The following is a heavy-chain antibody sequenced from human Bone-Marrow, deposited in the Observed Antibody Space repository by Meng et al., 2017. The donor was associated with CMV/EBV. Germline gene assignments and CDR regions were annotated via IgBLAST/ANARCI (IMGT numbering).Heavy chain of an antibody. V-gene: IGHV3-15*01. CDR3: TTDQVGATIFDY. J-gene: IGHJ4*02. Sequence: AGLTCKNAWMRWVREGAGKGLGWEGRMKNKTDGRTREYAAPEKDRLIIERDDSKNTLYLQMNSLKTEDTAVYYWTTDQVGATIFDYWGQGTLVTVSS. CDR1: GLTCKNAW. CDR2: MKNKTDGRTR. D-gene: IGHD1-26*01.